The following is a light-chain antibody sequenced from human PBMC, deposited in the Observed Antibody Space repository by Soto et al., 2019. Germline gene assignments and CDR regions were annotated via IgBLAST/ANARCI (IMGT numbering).Light chain of an antibody. CDR3: QQEGNSPRT. V-gene: IGKV3-20*01. J-gene: IGKJ1*01. CDR2: GAS. CDR1: QSFSSSY. Sequence: EIVLTQSPGTLSLSPGERATLSCRASQSFSSSYLAWYQQKPGQAPRLLIYGASSRATGIPDRFSGSGSGTDFTLTISRLEPEDFAVYYLQQEGNSPRTFGPGTKVEIK.